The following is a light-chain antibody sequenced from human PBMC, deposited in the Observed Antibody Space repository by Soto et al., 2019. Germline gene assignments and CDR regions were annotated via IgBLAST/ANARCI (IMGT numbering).Light chain of an antibody. J-gene: IGLJ2*01. V-gene: IGLV2-14*01. CDR3: SSYTTSTTLGVV. CDR1: SSDVGGSNY. Sequence: QSALTQPASVSGSPGQSITISCTGNSSDVGGSNYVSWYQQHPGKAPKLMIYEVANRPSGVSNRFSGSKSGNTASLTISGLQPEDEAHYYCSSYTTSTTLGVVFGGGTKVTVL. CDR2: EVA.